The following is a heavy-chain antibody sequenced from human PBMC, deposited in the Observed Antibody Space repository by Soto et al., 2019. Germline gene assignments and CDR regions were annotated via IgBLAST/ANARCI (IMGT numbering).Heavy chain of an antibody. D-gene: IGHD3-3*01. Sequence: SQTLSLTCAISWDSVSSNSAAWNWIRQSPSRGLEWLGRTYYRSKWYNDYAVSVKSRITINPDTSKNQFSLQLNSVTPEDTAVYWCARGNRRVTIFGVVPNWFDPSGQGTLVTVSS. J-gene: IGHJ5*02. CDR1: WDSVSSNSAA. CDR2: TYYRSKWYN. V-gene: IGHV6-1*01. CDR3: ARGNRRVTIFGVVPNWFDP.